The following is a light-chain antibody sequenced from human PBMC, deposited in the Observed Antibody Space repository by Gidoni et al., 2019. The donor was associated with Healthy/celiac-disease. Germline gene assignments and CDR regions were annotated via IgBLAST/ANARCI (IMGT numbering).Light chain of an antibody. CDR3: QQLNSYPPSFT. Sequence: IQYTQSTAFLSASVGDRVTITCRASQRISSYLAWYQQKPGKAPKLLIDAASTLQNGVPSRFSGSGSGTDFTLTISSLQPEDFAIYYCQQLNSYPPSFTFGQGTRLEIK. CDR1: QRISSY. J-gene: IGKJ5*01. V-gene: IGKV1-9*01. CDR2: AAS.